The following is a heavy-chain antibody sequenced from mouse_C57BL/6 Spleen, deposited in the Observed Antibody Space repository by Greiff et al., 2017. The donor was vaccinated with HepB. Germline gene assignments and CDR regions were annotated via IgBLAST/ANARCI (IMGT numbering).Heavy chain of an antibody. CDR2: INPNNGGT. V-gene: IGHV1-18*01. D-gene: IGHD2-4*01. CDR3: ARSYYDYDGLYAMDY. J-gene: IGHJ4*01. CDR1: GYTFTDYN. Sequence: EVQLQQSGPELVKPGASVKIPCKASGYTFTDYNMDWVKQSHGKSLEWIGDINPNNGGTIYNQKFKGKATLTVDKSSSTAYMELRSLTSEDTAVYDCARSYYDYDGLYAMDYWGQGTSVTVSS.